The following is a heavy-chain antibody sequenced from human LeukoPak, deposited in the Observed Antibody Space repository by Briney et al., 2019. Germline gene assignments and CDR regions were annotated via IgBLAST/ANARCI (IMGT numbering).Heavy chain of an antibody. CDR1: GGSISSSSYY. D-gene: IGHD3-10*01. J-gene: IGHJ6*03. Sequence: PSETLSLTCTVSGGSISSSSYYWGWIRHPPGKGRDWTGSSYYGGTTYKNPSLRSRVTISGDTSKTPFSLKLSSVTAAHTAVYYCASHSGGYSSAAVYYYSMDVWGKGTRVTISS. CDR2: SYYGGTT. V-gene: IGHV4-39*01. CDR3: ASHSGGYSSAAVYYYSMDV.